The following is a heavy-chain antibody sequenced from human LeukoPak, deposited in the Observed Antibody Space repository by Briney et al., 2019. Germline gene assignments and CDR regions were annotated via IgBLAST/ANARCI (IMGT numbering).Heavy chain of an antibody. D-gene: IGHD5-12*01. CDR3: ARDRGGYDFDY. Sequence: PGGSLRLSCAASGFTFSSYAMHWVRQAPGKGLEWVAVISSDGSNKYYADSVKGRFTISRDNSKNTLYLQMNSLRTEDTAVYYCARDRGGYDFDYWGQGTLVTVSS. V-gene: IGHV3-30*01. CDR1: GFTFSSYA. J-gene: IGHJ4*02. CDR2: ISSDGSNK.